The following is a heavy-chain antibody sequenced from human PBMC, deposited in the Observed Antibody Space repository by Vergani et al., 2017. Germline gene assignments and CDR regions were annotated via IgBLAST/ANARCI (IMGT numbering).Heavy chain of an antibody. CDR3: ARDNKQLRPRAFDL. Sequence: QVQLQESGPGLVKPSQTLSLTCTVSGASINNDFYYWHWIRQPAGKGLEWIGRIYVSGITDYNSSLQSRVSMSVDTSKNQFSLTLTSVTAAATAVYYCARDNKQLRPRAFDLGGQGTMVTVAS. CDR1: GASINNDFYY. D-gene: IGHD4-23*01. J-gene: IGHJ3*01. V-gene: IGHV4-61*02. CDR2: IYVSGIT.